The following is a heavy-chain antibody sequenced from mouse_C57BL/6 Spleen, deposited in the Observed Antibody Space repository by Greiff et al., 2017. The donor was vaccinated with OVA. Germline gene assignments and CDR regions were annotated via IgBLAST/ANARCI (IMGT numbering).Heavy chain of an antibody. J-gene: IGHJ2*01. CDR1: GYSITSGYY. CDR3: AREGTGTNFDY. CDR2: ISYDGSN. Sequence: ESGPGLVKPSQSLSLTCSVTGYSITSGYYWNWIRQFPGNKLEWMGYISYDGSNNYNPSLKNRISITRDTSKNQFFLKLNSVTTEDTATYYCAREGTGTNFDYWGQGTTLTVSS. V-gene: IGHV3-6*01. D-gene: IGHD4-1*01.